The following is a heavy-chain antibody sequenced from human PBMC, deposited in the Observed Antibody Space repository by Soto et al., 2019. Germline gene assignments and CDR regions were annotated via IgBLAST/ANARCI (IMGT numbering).Heavy chain of an antibody. CDR1: GGTFISYR. D-gene: IGHD3-10*01. J-gene: IGHJ6*02. CDR2: VIPTFGTT. V-gene: IGHV1-69*06. CDR3: ARGGAIINGYGIDV. Sequence: QVQLVQSGAEVQKPGSSVKVSCKASGGTFISYRINWVRQAPGQGLEWMGEVIPTFGTTTYAQKFQGRVNINADKSTSTAYMELSSLRSEDTAVYYCARGGAIINGYGIDVWGQGTEVTVSS.